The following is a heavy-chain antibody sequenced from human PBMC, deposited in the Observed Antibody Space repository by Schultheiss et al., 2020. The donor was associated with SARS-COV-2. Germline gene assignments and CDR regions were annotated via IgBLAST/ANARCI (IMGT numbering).Heavy chain of an antibody. CDR2: ISSNGGST. D-gene: IGHD3-22*01. V-gene: IGHV3-64*04. J-gene: IGHJ4*02. Sequence: GGSLRLSCSASGFTFSSYAMHWVRQAPGKGLEYVSAISSNGGSTYYADSVKGRFTISRDNSKNTLYLQMNSLRAEDTAVYYCARSLHYYDSRYRFDYWGQGTLVTVSS. CDR1: GFTFSSYA. CDR3: ARSLHYYDSRYRFDY.